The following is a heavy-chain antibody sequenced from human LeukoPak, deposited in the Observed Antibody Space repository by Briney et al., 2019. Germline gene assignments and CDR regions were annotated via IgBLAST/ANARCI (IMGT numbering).Heavy chain of an antibody. Sequence: ASVKVSCKASGYTFTSYGISWVRQAPGQGLEWMGWISAYNGNTNYAQKLQGRVTMTTDTSTSTAYMALRSLRSDDTAVYYCASVRVGYYYYGMDVWGQGTTVTVSS. D-gene: IGHD3-10*01. J-gene: IGHJ6*02. CDR2: ISAYNGNT. V-gene: IGHV1-18*01. CDR1: GYTFTSYG. CDR3: ASVRVGYYYYGMDV.